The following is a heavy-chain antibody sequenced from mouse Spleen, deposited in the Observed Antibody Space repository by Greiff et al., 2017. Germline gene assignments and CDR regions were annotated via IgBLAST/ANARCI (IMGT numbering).Heavy chain of an antibody. V-gene: IGHV1-82*01. D-gene: IGHD2-4*01. CDR3: AGYDYEWFAY. CDR1: GYAFSSSW. CDR2: IYPGDGDT. J-gene: IGHJ3*01. Sequence: VQLQQSGPELVKPGASVKISCKASGYAFSSSWMNWVKQRPGKGLEWIGRIYPGDGDTNYNGKFKGKATLTADKSSSTAYMQLSSLTSEDSAVYFCAGYDYEWFAYWGQGTLVTVSA.